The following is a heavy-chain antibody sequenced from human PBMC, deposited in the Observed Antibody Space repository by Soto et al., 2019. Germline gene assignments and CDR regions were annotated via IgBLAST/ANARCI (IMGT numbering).Heavy chain of an antibody. CDR1: GFICSSYD. V-gene: IGHV3-23*01. D-gene: IGHD2-8*02. CDR2: ILVDGRT. Sequence: GGSLRLSCAASGFICSSYDMSWVRQAPGKGLEWVSTILVDGRTFYVDSVKGRFTISRDSSKNTVYLQMNSLTAGDTALYYCAKATATGGGAFDICGQGTTVPV. J-gene: IGHJ3*02. CDR3: AKATATGGGAFDI.